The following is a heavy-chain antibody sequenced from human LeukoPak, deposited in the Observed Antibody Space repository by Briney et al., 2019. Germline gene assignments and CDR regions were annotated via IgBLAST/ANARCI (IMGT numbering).Heavy chain of an antibody. CDR1: GFTFSSYA. CDR3: AKDVCHYGASECNFDS. Sequence: PGGSLRLSCAASGFTFSSYAMHWVRQAPGKGLEWAAVVSYDGNNKYYADSVKGRFTISRDNSKNTLYLQMNSLRAEDTAVYYCAKDVCHYGASECNFDSRGQGTLVTVSS. D-gene: IGHD4/OR15-4a*01. CDR2: VSYDGNNK. V-gene: IGHV3-30*04. J-gene: IGHJ4*02.